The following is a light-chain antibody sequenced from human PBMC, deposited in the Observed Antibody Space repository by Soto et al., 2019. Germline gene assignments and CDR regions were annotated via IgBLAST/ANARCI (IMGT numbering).Light chain of an antibody. V-gene: IGKV3-20*01. J-gene: IGKJ4*01. CDR3: QQYGSSPLT. CDR2: GAS. CDR1: QSVSSSY. Sequence: EIVLTQSPGTLSLSPGERATLSCRASQSVSSSYLAWYQQKPGQAPRLLIYGASSRATGIPDRFSGSGSGTDFTLTICRLEPEGFAVYYCQQYGSSPLTFGGGTKVDIK.